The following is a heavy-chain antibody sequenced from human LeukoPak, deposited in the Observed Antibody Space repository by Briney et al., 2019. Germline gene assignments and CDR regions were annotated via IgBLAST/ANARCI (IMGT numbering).Heavy chain of an antibody. CDR2: INPNSGGT. CDR3: ARDRAVLRFLQWLPQSMDV. J-gene: IGHJ6*03. D-gene: IGHD3-3*01. Sequence: ASVKVSCKASGYTFTGYYMHWVQQAPGQGLEWMGWINPNSGGTNYAQKFQGRVTMTRDTSISTAYMELSRLRSDDTAVYYCARDRAVLRFLQWLPQSMDVWGKGTTVTVSS. V-gene: IGHV1-2*02. CDR1: GYTFTGYY.